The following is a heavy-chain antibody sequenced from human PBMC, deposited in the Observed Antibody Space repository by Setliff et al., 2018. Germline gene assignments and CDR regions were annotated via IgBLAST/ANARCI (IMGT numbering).Heavy chain of an antibody. CDR3: AREQWLDPPGYYYMDV. CDR2: IYIGGSA. D-gene: IGHD6-19*01. J-gene: IGHJ6*03. CDR1: GGSISSYY. Sequence: ETLSLTCTVSGGSISSYYWSWIRQPAGKGLEWIGHIYIGGSANYNPSLKSRVTMSIDTSKNQFSLKLNSVTAADMAVYYCAREQWLDPPGYYYMDVWAKGNPGHRL. V-gene: IGHV4-4*07.